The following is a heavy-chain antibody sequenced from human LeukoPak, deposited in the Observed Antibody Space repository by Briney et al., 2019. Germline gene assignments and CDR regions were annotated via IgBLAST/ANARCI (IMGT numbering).Heavy chain of an antibody. V-gene: IGHV3-23*01. J-gene: IGHJ4*02. CDR1: GFTFSSYS. CDR3: AKDGLWFGESPGFDY. Sequence: GGSLRLSCAASGFTFSSYSMNWVRQAPGKGLEWVSAISGSGGSTYYADSVKGRFTISRDNSKNTLYLQMNSLRAEDTAVYYCAKDGLWFGESPGFDYWGQGTLVTVSS. D-gene: IGHD3-10*01. CDR2: ISGSGGST.